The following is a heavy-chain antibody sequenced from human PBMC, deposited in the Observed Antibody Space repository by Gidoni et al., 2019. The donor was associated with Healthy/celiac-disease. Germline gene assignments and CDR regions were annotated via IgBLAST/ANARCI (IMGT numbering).Heavy chain of an antibody. CDR3: TPIVGYCSSTSCSPFDY. Sequence: EVQLVASGGGLVKPGGSLRLSWSASGFTFSNAWISLVRQAPGKGLEWVGRIKSKTDGGTTDYAAPVKGRFTISRDDSKNTLYLQMNSLKTEDTAVYYCTPIVGYCSSTSCSPFDYWGQGTLVTVSS. D-gene: IGHD2-2*01. CDR2: IKSKTDGGTT. CDR1: GFTFSNAW. J-gene: IGHJ4*02. V-gene: IGHV3-15*01.